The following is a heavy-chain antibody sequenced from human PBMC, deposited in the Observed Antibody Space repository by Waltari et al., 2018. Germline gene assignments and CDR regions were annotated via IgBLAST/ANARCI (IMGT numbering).Heavy chain of an antibody. V-gene: IGHV5-51*03. J-gene: IGHJ4*02. D-gene: IGHD6-13*01. Sequence: EVQLVQSGAEVKKQGESLKISCKGSGYSFTSHWIGWVRQMPGKGLEWMWIIYPCDADTRYSPSFQGKVTIASDKSISTAYLQWSSLKASDTAMYYCARLKRGPNLVAAAVDYWGQGTLVTVSS. CDR2: IYPCDADT. CDR1: GYSFTSHW. CDR3: ARLKRGPNLVAAAVDY.